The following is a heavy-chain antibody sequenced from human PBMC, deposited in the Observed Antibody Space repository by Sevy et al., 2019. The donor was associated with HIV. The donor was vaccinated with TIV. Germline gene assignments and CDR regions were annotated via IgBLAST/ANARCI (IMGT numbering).Heavy chain of an antibody. Sequence: GGSLRLSCAASGFTFSSYGMHWVRQAPGKGLEWVAVISYDGSNKYYADSVKGRFTISRDNSKNTLYLQMNSLRAEDTAVYYCAKDYGGNSGGAFDIWGQGTMVTVSS. CDR2: ISYDGSNK. CDR3: AKDYGGNSGGAFDI. J-gene: IGHJ3*02. V-gene: IGHV3-30*18. D-gene: IGHD4-17*01. CDR1: GFTFSSYG.